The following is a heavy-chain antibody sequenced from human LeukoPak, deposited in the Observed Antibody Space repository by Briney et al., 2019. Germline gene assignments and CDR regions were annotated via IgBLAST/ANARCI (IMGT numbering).Heavy chain of an antibody. CDR1: GFTFRNYV. J-gene: IGHJ6*03. CDR3: AKFEDSGWSDYYYYYMDV. Sequence: GSLRLSCAVSGFTFRNYVMSWVRQAPGKGLEWVSSISGSGGSTYYADSVKGRFTISRDNSKNTLYLQMNSLRAEDTAVYYCAKFEDSGWSDYYYYYMDVWGKGTTVTVSS. D-gene: IGHD6-19*01. CDR2: ISGSGGST. V-gene: IGHV3-23*01.